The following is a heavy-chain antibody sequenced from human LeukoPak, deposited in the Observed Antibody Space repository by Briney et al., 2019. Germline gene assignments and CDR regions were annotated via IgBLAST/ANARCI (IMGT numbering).Heavy chain of an antibody. CDR1: GYTFTGYY. J-gene: IGHJ4*02. V-gene: IGHV1-2*02. Sequence: ASVKVSCKASGYTFTGYYMHWVRQAPGQGLEWMGWINPNSGGTNYAQKFQGRVTMTRDTSISTAYMELSRLRSDDTAVYYCARREYDFWSGVDYWGQGTLVTVSS. D-gene: IGHD3-3*01. CDR3: ARREYDFWSGVDY. CDR2: INPNSGGT.